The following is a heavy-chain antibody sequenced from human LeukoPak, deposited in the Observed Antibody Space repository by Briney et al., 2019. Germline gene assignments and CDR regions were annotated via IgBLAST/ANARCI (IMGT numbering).Heavy chain of an antibody. CDR3: ARTLWTDAFDI. Sequence: GGSLRLPCAASRFTFSSYWMSWVRQAPGKGLEWVANIKQDGSEKYYVDSVKGRFTISRDNAKNSLYLQMNSLRAEDTAVYYCARTLWTDAFDIWGQGTMVTVSS. V-gene: IGHV3-7*01. D-gene: IGHD2/OR15-2a*01. CDR2: IKQDGSEK. J-gene: IGHJ3*02. CDR1: RFTFSSYW.